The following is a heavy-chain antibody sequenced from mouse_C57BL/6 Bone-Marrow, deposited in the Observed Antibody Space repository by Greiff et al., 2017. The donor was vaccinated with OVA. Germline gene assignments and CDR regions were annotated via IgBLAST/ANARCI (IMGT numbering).Heavy chain of an antibody. V-gene: IGHV1-15*01. J-gene: IGHJ4*01. CDR2: IDPETGGT. D-gene: IGHD1-1*01. Sequence: QVQLKQSGAELVRPGASVTLSCKASGYTFTDYEMHWVKQTPVHGLEWIGAIDPETGGTAYNQKFKGKAILTADKSSSTAYMELRSLTSEDSAVYYCTRVYYGSSYAPRDYWGQGTSVTVSS. CDR3: TRVYYGSSYAPRDY. CDR1: GYTFTDYE.